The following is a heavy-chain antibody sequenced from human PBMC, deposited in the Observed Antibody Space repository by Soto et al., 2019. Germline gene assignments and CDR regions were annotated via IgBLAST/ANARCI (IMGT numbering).Heavy chain of an antibody. CDR1: GGSISSSTYY. Sequence: QLQLQESGPGLVKPSETLSLICSVSGGSISSSTYYWGWVRQPPGKGLGWIGSIHYSGSTYYNPSLKSRLTISVDTSKSQFSLMLSSVTAADTAFYYCARLLYYDSSGSRFYFDSWGQGTLVTVSS. CDR2: IHYSGST. D-gene: IGHD3-22*01. V-gene: IGHV4-39*01. J-gene: IGHJ4*02. CDR3: ARLLYYDSSGSRFYFDS.